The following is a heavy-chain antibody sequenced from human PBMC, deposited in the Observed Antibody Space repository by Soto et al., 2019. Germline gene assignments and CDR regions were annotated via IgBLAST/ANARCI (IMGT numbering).Heavy chain of an antibody. V-gene: IGHV5-51*01. D-gene: IGHD2-2*02. CDR3: ARLGLTRYCNSPTCHTLDV. J-gene: IGHJ6*02. Sequence: PGASQKISWKGSGYRITNYWIGWGRQMPGRGLEWVGIINPADSNTRYRPPFEGQFTISADQSVTTAYVQRSSLKASDTAMYYGARLGLTRYCNSPTCHTLDVWGQGSTVTVSS. CDR2: INPADSNT. CDR1: GYRITNYW.